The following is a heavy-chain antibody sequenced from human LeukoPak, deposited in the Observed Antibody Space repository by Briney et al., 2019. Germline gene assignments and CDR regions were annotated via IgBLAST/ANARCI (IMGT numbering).Heavy chain of an antibody. V-gene: IGHV3-9*01. CDR1: GFTFDDYA. D-gene: IGHD5-18*01. CDR3: AKDARGYSYGSFDY. CDR2: ISWNSGSI. Sequence: GGSLRLSCAASGFTFDDYAMHWVRQAPGKGLEWVSGISWNSGSIGYADSVKGRFTISRDNAKNSLYLQMNSLRAEDAALYYCAKDARGYSYGSFDYWGQGTLVTVSS. J-gene: IGHJ4*02.